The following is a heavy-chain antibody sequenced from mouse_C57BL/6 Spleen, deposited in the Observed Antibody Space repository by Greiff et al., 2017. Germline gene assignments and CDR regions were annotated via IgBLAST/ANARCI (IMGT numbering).Heavy chain of an antibody. V-gene: IGHV6-3*01. CDR3: AAGVWRGGFDY. Sequence: EVQLQESGGGLVQPGGSMKLSCVASGFTFSNYWMNWVRQSPEKGLEWVAQLRLKSDNYATHYAESVKGRFTISRDDSKSSVYRQMNSLRAEDTGIYYCAAGVWRGGFDYWGQGTTLTVSS. D-gene: IGHD2-10*02. CDR2: LRLKSDNYAT. CDR1: GFTFSNYW. J-gene: IGHJ2*01.